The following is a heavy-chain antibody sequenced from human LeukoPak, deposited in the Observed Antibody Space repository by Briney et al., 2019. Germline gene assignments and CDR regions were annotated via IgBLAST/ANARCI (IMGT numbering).Heavy chain of an antibody. CDR1: GFTVSSNY. CDR3: ARETYYYDSSGFPSDAFDI. CDR2: IYSGGST. D-gene: IGHD3-22*01. J-gene: IGHJ3*02. V-gene: IGHV3-66*01. Sequence: GGSLRLSCAASGFTVSSNYMSWVRQAPGKGLEWVSVIYSGGSTYYADSVKGRFTISRDNSKNSLYLQMNSLRAEDTAVYYCARETYYYDSSGFPSDAFDIWGQGTMVTVSS.